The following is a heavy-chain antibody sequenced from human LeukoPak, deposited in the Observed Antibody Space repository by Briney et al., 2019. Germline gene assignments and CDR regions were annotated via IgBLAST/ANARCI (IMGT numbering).Heavy chain of an antibody. CDR2: INWNGGST. J-gene: IGHJ4*02. D-gene: IGHD3-22*01. CDR3: ARSGDSSGYYPY. V-gene: IGHV3-20*04. Sequence: PGGSLRLSCAASGFTFDDYGMSWVRQAPGKGLEWVSGINWNGGSTDYADSVRGRFTISKDNAKNSLYLQMYNLRAEDTALYYCARSGDSSGYYPYWGQGTLVTVSS. CDR1: GFTFDDYG.